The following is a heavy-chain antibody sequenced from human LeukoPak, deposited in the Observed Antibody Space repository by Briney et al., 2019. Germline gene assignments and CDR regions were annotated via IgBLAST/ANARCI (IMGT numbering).Heavy chain of an antibody. CDR2: IRYDGSNK. D-gene: IGHD1-26*01. Sequence: RGSLRLSCAASGFTFSSYGMHWVRQAPGKGLEWVAFIRYDGSNKYYTDSVKGRFTISRDNSKNTLYLQMNSLRAEDTAVYYCAKGRGWEASYYYYYMGVWGKGTTVTISS. CDR1: GFTFSSYG. V-gene: IGHV3-30*02. CDR3: AKGRGWEASYYYYYMGV. J-gene: IGHJ6*03.